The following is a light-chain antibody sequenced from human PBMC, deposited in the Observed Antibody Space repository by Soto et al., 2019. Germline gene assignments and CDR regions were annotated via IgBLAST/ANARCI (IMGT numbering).Light chain of an antibody. CDR1: QSISSW. CDR3: LQDSNYPRT. CDR2: KAS. Sequence: DIHMTQSPSCASTSVRDRFAINCRASQSISSWLAWYQQKPGKAPKXMIYKASSLESGVPSRFSGTGSGTDFTLTISSLQPEDVATYYCLQDSNYPRTFGQGTKVDIK. J-gene: IGKJ2*01. V-gene: IGKV1-5*03.